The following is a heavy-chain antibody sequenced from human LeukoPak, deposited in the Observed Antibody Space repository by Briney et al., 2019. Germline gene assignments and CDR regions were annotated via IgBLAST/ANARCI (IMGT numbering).Heavy chain of an antibody. CDR1: GFTVSSNY. V-gene: IGHV3-53*01. J-gene: IGHJ6*03. Sequence: GGSLRLSCAASGFTVSSNYMSWVRQAPGKGLEWVSVIYSGGSTYYADSVKGRFTISRDNAKNTLNLQMNSLRAEDTAVYYCARDHIAAGGTANYYYYYYMDVWGKGTTVTISS. D-gene: IGHD6-13*01. CDR3: ARDHIAAGGTANYYYYYYMDV. CDR2: IYSGGST.